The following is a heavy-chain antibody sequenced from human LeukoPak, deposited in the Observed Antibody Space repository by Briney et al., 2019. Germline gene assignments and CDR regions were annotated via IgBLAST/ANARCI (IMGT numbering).Heavy chain of an antibody. CDR1: GFTVSSHY. Sequence: GGSLRLSCAASGFTVSSHYMSWVRQAPGKGLEWVSLIYSGGSTYYADSVKGRFTISRDNSKNTLCLQMNSLRAEDTAVYYCARVSQAADAVDYWGQGTLVTVSS. CDR3: ARVSQAADAVDY. D-gene: IGHD6-13*01. J-gene: IGHJ4*02. CDR2: IYSGGST. V-gene: IGHV3-53*01.